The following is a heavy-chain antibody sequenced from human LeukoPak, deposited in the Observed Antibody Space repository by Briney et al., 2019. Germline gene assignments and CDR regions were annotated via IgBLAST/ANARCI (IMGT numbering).Heavy chain of an antibody. J-gene: IGHJ5*02. CDR2: IYSTGST. CDR3: ARGRDGAGWFDP. CDR1: GGSIGNYY. V-gene: IGHV4-4*07. Sequence: PSETLSLTCTVSGGSIGNYYWSWIRQPAGKGLEWIGRIYSTGSTNYNPSLKSRVTMSLDTSKNQFSLSLSSVTAADTAVYYCARGRDGAGWFDPWGQGALVTVSS. D-gene: IGHD1-26*01.